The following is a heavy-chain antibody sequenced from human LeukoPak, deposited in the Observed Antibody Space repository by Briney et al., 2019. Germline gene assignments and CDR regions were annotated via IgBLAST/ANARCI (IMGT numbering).Heavy chain of an antibody. Sequence: ASVKVSCKTSGFTFSNSAVQWVRQARGQRLEWIGWIVVGSSNTDYTQKFQERVTITRDMSIGTAYMELTSLTSEDTAVYYCAARPGGYASFDIWGQGTMVTVSS. CDR2: IVVGSSNT. V-gene: IGHV1-58*01. D-gene: IGHD3-16*01. CDR3: AARPGGYASFDI. CDR1: GFTFSNSA. J-gene: IGHJ3*02.